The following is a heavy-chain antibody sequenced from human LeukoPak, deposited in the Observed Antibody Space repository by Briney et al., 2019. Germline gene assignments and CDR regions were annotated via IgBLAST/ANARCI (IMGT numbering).Heavy chain of an antibody. D-gene: IGHD3-22*01. CDR1: GYTFTAYY. CDR3: ARDQYYDSSGYYLSRLAFDI. Sequence: ASVKVSCKASGYTFTAYYMHWVRQAPGQGLEWMGWINPNSGGTNYAQKFQGRVTMTRDTSISTAYMELSRLRSDDTAVYYCARDQYYDSSGYYLSRLAFDIWGQGTMVTVPS. CDR2: INPNSGGT. J-gene: IGHJ3*02. V-gene: IGHV1-2*02.